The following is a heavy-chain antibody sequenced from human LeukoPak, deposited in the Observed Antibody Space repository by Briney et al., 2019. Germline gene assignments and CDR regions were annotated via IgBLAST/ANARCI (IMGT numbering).Heavy chain of an antibody. CDR1: GFTFSTYA. CDR3: ARDWYDY. Sequence: GGSLRLSCASSGFTFSTYAMIWVRQAPGKGLEWVSVIGGSGSYTYYADSVKGRFTISRDNSKDTLYLQMNSLRPEDTAVYYCARDWYDYWGQGTLVTVSS. CDR2: IGGSGSYT. J-gene: IGHJ4*02. V-gene: IGHV3-23*01. D-gene: IGHD6-13*01.